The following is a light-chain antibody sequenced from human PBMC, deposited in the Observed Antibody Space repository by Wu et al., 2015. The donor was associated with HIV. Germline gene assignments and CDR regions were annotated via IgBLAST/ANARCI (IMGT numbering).Light chain of an antibody. CDR1: QGISNS. V-gene: IGKV1-NL1*01. J-gene: IGKJ5*01. CDR3: QQYYSTPQIT. Sequence: DIQMTQSPSSLSASVGDRVTITCRASQGISNSLAWYQQKPGKAPELLLYAASRLESGVPSRFSGSGSGTDYTLTISSLQPEDFATYYCQQYYSTPQITFGQGTRLE. CDR2: AAS.